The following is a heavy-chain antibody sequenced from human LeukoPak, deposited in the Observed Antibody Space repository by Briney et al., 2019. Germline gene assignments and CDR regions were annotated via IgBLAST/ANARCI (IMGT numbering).Heavy chain of an antibody. J-gene: IGHJ6*03. CDR3: ARDRSGRAYCSSTSCYTLLGYYYYYMDV. D-gene: IGHD2-2*02. V-gene: IGHV1-46*01. CDR2: INPSGGST. Sequence: GASVKVSCKASGYTFTSYYMHWVRQAPGQGLEWMGIINPSGGSTSYAQKFQGRVTMTRDTSTSTVYMELSSLRAEDTAVYYCARDRSGRAYCSSTSCYTLLGYYYYYMDVWGKGTTVTVSS. CDR1: GYTFTSYY.